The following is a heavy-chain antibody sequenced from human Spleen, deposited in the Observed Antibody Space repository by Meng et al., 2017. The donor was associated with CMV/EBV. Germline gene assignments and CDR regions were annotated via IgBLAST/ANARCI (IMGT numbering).Heavy chain of an antibody. CDR2: IRTKSNGDAA. CDR1: GYLFSGSA. CDR3: TRLWSTGGFDP. D-gene: IGHD2-2*01. J-gene: IGHJ5*02. Sequence: ASGYLFSGSAIHWVRQASGKGVEWVGRIRTKSNGDAAEYGASVKGRFTVSRDDSQNTAYLKMDSLKIEDTAVYYCTRLWSTGGFDPWGQGTLVTVSS. V-gene: IGHV3-73*01.